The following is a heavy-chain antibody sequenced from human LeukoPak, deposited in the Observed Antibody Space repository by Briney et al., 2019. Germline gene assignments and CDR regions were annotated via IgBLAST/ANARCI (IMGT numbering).Heavy chain of an antibody. J-gene: IGHJ4*02. D-gene: IGHD1-26*01. V-gene: IGHV3-53*01. CDR2: IYRGGSP. CDR1: GFIVSSNH. CDR3: ARGGEIPSAFDY. Sequence: GGSLRLSCAVSGFIVSSNHMSWVCQAPGQGLEWVSVIYRGGSPYYADSVKGRFTISRDNSKNTVYLQMNSLRAEDTAVYYCARGGEIPSAFDYWGQGTLVTVSS.